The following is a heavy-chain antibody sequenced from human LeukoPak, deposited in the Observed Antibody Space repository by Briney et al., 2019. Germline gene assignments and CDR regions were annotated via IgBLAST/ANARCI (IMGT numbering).Heavy chain of an antibody. V-gene: IGHV3-30-3*01. CDR1: GFTFSSYA. CDR3: ARPPDGMDV. CDR2: ISYDGSNK. J-gene: IGHJ6*02. Sequence: GGSLRLSCAASGFTFSSYAMHWVRQAPGKGLEWVAVISYDGSNKYYADSVKGRFTISRDNSKNTLYLQMNSLRAEDTAVYYCARPPDGMDVWGQGTTVTVSS.